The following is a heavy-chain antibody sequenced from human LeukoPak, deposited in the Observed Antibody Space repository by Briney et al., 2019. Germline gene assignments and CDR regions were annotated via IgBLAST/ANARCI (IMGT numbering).Heavy chain of an antibody. J-gene: IGHJ4*02. Sequence: PSETLSLICTVSGGSIGSYYWSWIRQPPGKGLEWIGYIYYSGSTNYNPSLQSRVTISVDTSKNQFSLKLSSVTAADTAVYYCARVDSSGSYQWVDYWGQGTLVTVSS. CDR1: GGSIGSYY. CDR3: ARVDSSGSYQWVDY. CDR2: IYYSGST. V-gene: IGHV4-59*01. D-gene: IGHD3-22*01.